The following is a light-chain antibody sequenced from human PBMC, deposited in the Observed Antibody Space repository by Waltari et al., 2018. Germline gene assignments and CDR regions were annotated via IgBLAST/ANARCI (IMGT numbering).Light chain of an antibody. V-gene: IGLV1-40*01. CDR2: GNS. Sequence: QSVLTQPPSVSGAPGQRVTISCTGSSSNIGAGYDVHWYQQLPGTAPKLLIYGNSNRPCGVPDRVSGSKSGTSASLAITGRQAEDEADYYCQSYDSSLSGGVFGGGTKLTVL. CDR3: QSYDSSLSGGV. CDR1: SSNIGAGYD. J-gene: IGLJ2*01.